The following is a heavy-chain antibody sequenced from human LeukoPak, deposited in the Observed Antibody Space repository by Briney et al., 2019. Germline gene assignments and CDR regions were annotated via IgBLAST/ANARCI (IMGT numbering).Heavy chain of an antibody. CDR2: IYYSGST. D-gene: IGHD2-15*01. CDR1: GGSISSYY. CDR3: ARGIVDYYYGMDV. V-gene: IGHV4-59*01. J-gene: IGHJ6*04. Sequence: SEALSLTCTVSGGSISSYYWSWIRQPPGKGLEWIGYIYYSGSTNYNPSLKSRVTISVDTSKNQFSLKLSSVTAADTAVYYCARGIVDYYYGMDVWGKGTTVTVSS.